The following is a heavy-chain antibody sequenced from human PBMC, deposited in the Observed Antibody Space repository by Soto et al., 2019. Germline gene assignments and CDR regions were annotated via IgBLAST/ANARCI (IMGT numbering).Heavy chain of an antibody. J-gene: IGHJ3*02. D-gene: IGHD1-26*01. CDR1: GGSITSGDDY. V-gene: IGHV4-30-4*01. CDR3: ARDPLVRDDAFDI. CDR2: IYYSGTT. Sequence: PSETLSLTCTVSGGSITSGDDYWGWIRQPPGKGLEWLGYIYYSGTTHFNPSLKSRLTLSVDTSKNQFSLKLTSVSAADTAVYFCARDPLVRDDAFDIWGQGTKVTVSS.